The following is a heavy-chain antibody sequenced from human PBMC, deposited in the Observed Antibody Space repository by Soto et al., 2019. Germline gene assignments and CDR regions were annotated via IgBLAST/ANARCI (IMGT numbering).Heavy chain of an antibody. CDR3: AKRDAVAGANDY. CDR2: IGGSGGST. Sequence: EVQLLESGGGLVQPGGSLRLSCAASGFTFSTYPMSWVRQAPGMGLEWVSLIGGSGGSTYYADSVKGRFTISRDNSKNTLYMQMNSLRAEDTAVHYCAKRDAVAGANDYWGQGTLVTVSS. V-gene: IGHV3-23*01. J-gene: IGHJ4*02. D-gene: IGHD6-19*01. CDR1: GFTFSTYP.